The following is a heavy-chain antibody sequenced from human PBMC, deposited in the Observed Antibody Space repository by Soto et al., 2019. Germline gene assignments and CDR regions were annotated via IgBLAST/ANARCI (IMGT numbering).Heavy chain of an antibody. CDR3: GRDEVRNGVGV. Sequence: PGGSLRISCVASGFTFTSNWMSWVRQAPGKGLEWVANIKGDGSEKRYVDSVKGRLTISRDNAKNSVYLQMNSLRVEDTALYYCGRDEVRNGVGVWGHGTTVTVSS. CDR2: IKGDGSEK. CDR1: GFTFTSNW. J-gene: IGHJ6*02. V-gene: IGHV3-7*01.